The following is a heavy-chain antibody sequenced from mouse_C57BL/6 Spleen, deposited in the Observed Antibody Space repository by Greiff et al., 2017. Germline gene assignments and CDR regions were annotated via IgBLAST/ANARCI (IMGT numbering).Heavy chain of an antibody. J-gene: IGHJ1*03. CDR2: IWRGGST. V-gene: IGHV2-5*01. CDR1: GFSLTSYG. Sequence: VMLVESGPGLVQPSQSLSITCTVSGFSLTSYGVHWVRQSPGKGLEWLGVIWRGGSTDYNAAFMSRLSITKDNSKSQVFFKMNSLQADDTAIYYCAKNYYGSNFDVWGTGTTVTVSS. D-gene: IGHD1-1*01. CDR3: AKNYYGSNFDV.